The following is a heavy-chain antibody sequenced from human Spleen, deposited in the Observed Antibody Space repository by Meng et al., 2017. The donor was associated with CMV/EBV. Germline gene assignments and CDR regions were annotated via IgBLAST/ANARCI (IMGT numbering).Heavy chain of an antibody. Sequence: QVQLQESGPGLVKPSQTLSLTCTVSGGSISSGDYYWSWIRQPPGKGLEWIGRIYNTGSTNYNPSLESRVTISVDTSKNQFSLKLSSVTAADTAVYYCARDRIGIAVSDYFDYWGQGTLVTVSS. D-gene: IGHD6-19*01. J-gene: IGHJ4*01. CDR1: GGSISSGDYY. CDR3: ARDRIGIAVSDYFDY. V-gene: IGHV4-61*02. CDR2: IYNTGST.